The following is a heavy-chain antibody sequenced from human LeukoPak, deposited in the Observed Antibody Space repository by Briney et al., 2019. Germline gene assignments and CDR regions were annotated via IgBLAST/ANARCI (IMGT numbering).Heavy chain of an antibody. D-gene: IGHD5-12*01. V-gene: IGHV3-21*06. CDR3: ARAGLYSGSGLDS. CDR1: GFTFSSYA. Sequence: TGGSLRLSCAASGFTFSSYAMSWVRQAPGKGLEWVSAISSGSGYMYYADSVKGRFTISRDNAKNLLYLQINSLRAEDTAVYYCARAGLYSGSGLDSWGQGTLVTVSS. J-gene: IGHJ4*02. CDR2: ISSGSGYM.